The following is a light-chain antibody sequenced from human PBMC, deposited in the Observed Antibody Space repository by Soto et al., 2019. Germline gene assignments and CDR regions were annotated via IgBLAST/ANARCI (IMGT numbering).Light chain of an antibody. CDR2: GAS. CDR1: QSVSSD. Sequence: DIVLTQSPATLSVSPGERSTLSCRASQSVSSDLAWYHQKPGQAPRLLIYGASNRATGIPDRFSGSGSGTDFTLTISRLEPEDFAVYYCQQYGNSLITFGQGTRWRL. V-gene: IGKV3-20*01. CDR3: QQYGNSLIT. J-gene: IGKJ5*01.